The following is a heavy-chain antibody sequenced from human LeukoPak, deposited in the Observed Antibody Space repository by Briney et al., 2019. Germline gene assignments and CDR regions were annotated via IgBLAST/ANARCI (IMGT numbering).Heavy chain of an antibody. CDR3: ARDGRGSGFPYYYYGMDV. CDR2: IYTSGST. CDR1: GGSISSYY. J-gene: IGHJ6*02. Sequence: KPSETLSLTCTVSGGSISSYYWSWIRQPAGKGLEWIGRIYTSGSTNYNPSLKSRVTMSVDTSKNQFSLKLSSVTAADTAVYYCARDGRGSGFPYYYYGMDVWGQGTTVTVSS. D-gene: IGHD3-10*01. V-gene: IGHV4-4*07.